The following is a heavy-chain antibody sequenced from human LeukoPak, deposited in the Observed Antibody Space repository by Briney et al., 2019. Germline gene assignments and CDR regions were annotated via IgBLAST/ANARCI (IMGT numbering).Heavy chain of an antibody. CDR2: IYYSGST. V-gene: IGHV4-59*01. CDR1: GGSLGSYY. Sequence: SETLSLTCAVSGGSLGSYYWRWIRQPPGKGLEWIGYIYYSGSTNYNPSLKSRVPISVDTSKNQFFLKLSSVTAADTAVYYCARAMRRRPDAFDIWGQGTMVTVSS. J-gene: IGHJ3*02. CDR3: ARAMRRRPDAFDI.